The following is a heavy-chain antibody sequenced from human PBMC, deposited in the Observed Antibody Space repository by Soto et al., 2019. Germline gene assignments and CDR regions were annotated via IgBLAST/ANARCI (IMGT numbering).Heavy chain of an antibody. D-gene: IGHD3-3*01. CDR2: INNDGST. J-gene: IGHJ3*02. CDR3: ARDGGHYDFWSGYYTGAFDI. V-gene: IGHV4-59*01. Sequence: ASETLSLTCTVSGGSISSYYWSWIRQPPGKGLEWIGQINNDGSTKCNPSLKSRVTISVDTSKNQFSLKLSSVTAADTAVYYCARDGGHYDFWSGYYTGAFDIWGQGTMVTVSS. CDR1: GGSISSYY.